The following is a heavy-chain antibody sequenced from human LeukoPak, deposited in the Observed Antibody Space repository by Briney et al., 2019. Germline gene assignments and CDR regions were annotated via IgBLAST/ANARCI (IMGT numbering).Heavy chain of an antibody. J-gene: IGHJ4*02. Sequence: PGGSLRLSCAASGFTFSSYGMSWVRQAPGKGLEWVSAISGSGGSTYYADSVKGRFTISRDNAKNSLYLQMNSLRAEDTAVYYCARSTLPRGQFDYWGQGTLVTVSS. CDR2: ISGSGGST. V-gene: IGHV3-23*01. CDR1: GFTFSSYG. D-gene: IGHD3-10*01. CDR3: ARSTLPRGQFDY.